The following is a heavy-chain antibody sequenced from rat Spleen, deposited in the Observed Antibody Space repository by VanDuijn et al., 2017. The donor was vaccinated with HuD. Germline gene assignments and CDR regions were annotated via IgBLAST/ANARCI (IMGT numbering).Heavy chain of an antibody. V-gene: IGHV3-3*01. CDR1: GHSITSSYR. CDR2: INSAGTT. D-gene: IGHD1-12*02. J-gene: IGHJ3*01. Sequence: EVQLQESGPGLVKPSQSLSLTCSVTGHSITSSYRWNWIRKLPGNKLEWMGYINSAGTTNYNPSLKSRSSITRDTSKNQCFLQVNSVSSEDTATYYCARSDGTHYYLPFIYWGQGTQVTVSS. CDR3: ARSDGTHYYLPFIY.